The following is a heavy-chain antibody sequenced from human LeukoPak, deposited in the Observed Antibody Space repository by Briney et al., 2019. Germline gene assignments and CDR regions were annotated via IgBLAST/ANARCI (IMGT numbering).Heavy chain of an antibody. J-gene: IGHJ5*02. Sequence: PGGSLRLSFAVSGFTVTNNNINWPRQTPGKRRECFSAISGSGGSTYYADSVKSRFTISRDNSKNTLYLQMNRLRAEDTDVYYCAKDTKDYDFWSGYYKWFDPWGQGTLVSVSS. D-gene: IGHD3-3*01. CDR1: GFTVTNNN. CDR2: ISGSGGST. V-gene: IGHV3-23*01. CDR3: AKDTKDYDFWSGYYKWFDP.